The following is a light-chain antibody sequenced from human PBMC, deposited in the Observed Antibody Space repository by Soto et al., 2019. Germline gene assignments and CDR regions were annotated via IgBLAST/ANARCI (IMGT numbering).Light chain of an antibody. CDR3: QQFNSYPVT. J-gene: IGKJ5*01. Sequence: DIQLTQSPSFLSASVGDRVTITCRASQGISSYLAWYQQKPGKAPKLLIYAASTLESGVSSRFSGSGSRTEFTLTISSLQPEDFATYYCQQFNSYPVTFGQGTRLEI. CDR1: QGISSY. V-gene: IGKV1-9*01. CDR2: AAS.